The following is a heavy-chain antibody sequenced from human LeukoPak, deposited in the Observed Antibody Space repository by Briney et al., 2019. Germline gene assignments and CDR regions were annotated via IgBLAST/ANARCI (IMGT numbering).Heavy chain of an antibody. CDR2: IFGNGGGR. Sequence: GGSLRLSCAASGFSFSTYAMNWVRQAPGKGLEWVSVIFGNGGGRDYADSVKGRFTISRDNAKNSLYLQMNSLRAEDTAVYYCARRHYGMDVWGQGTTVTVSS. CDR1: GFSFSTYA. V-gene: IGHV3-23*01. CDR3: ARRHYGMDV. J-gene: IGHJ6*02.